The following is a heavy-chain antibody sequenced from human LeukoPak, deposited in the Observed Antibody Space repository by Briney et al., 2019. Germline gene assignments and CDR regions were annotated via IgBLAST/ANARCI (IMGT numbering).Heavy chain of an antibody. D-gene: IGHD6-19*01. CDR3: GGYGGDWYPES. CDR1: GGSISSYS. J-gene: IGHJ4*02. Sequence: PSETLSLTCTVSGGSISSYSWSWIRQPAGKGLEWIGRIYTSGSTNYNPSLKSRVTMSVDTSKNQFSLNLGSVTAADTAVYYCGGYGGDWYPESWGQGTLVTVSS. V-gene: IGHV4-4*07. CDR2: IYTSGST.